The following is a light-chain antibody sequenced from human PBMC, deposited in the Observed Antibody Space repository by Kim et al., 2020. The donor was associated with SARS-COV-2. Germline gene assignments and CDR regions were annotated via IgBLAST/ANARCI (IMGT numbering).Light chain of an antibody. Sequence: VSASVGDRVTITCRASHNINTWLAWYQQKPGKAPKLLIYAASNLQDGVPSRFSGSGSGTEFTLTISSLQPADIATYYCQQVNSLPTFGQGTKLEI. CDR3: QQVNSLPT. J-gene: IGKJ2*01. V-gene: IGKV1-12*01. CDR2: AAS. CDR1: HNINTW.